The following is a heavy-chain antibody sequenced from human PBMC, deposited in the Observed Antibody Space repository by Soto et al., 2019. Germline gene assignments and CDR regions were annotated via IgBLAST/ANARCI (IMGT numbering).Heavy chain of an antibody. CDR2: ISYDGSNK. J-gene: IGHJ4*02. Sequence: QVQLVESGGGVVQPGRSLRLSCAASGFTFSSYGMHWVRQAPGKGLEWVAVISYDGSNKYYADSVKGRFTISRDNSKNTLYLQMNSLRAEDTAVYYCAKDGRDSSGWYLWSTLDIDYWGQGTLVTVSS. D-gene: IGHD6-19*01. CDR1: GFTFSSYG. CDR3: AKDGRDSSGWYLWSTLDIDY. V-gene: IGHV3-30*18.